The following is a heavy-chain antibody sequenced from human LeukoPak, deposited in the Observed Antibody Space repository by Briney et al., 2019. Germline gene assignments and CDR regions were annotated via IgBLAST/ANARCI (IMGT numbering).Heavy chain of an antibody. Sequence: SETLSLTCTVSGGSISTYYWSWIRQPPGKGLEWIGYIYYSGSTKYNPSLKSRVTISVDTSKNQFSLKLSSVTAADTAVYYCARERADILTGYYIRWFDPWGQGTLVTVSS. CDR3: ARERADILTGYYIRWFDP. J-gene: IGHJ5*02. V-gene: IGHV4-59*12. CDR1: GGSISTYY. D-gene: IGHD3-9*01. CDR2: IYYSGST.